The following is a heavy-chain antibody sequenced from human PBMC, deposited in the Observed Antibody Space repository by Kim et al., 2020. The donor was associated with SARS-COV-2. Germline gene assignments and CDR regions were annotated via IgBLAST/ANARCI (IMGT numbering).Heavy chain of an antibody. D-gene: IGHD6-19*01. CDR1: EFTFSSYA. Sequence: GGSLRLSCAASEFTFSSYAMHWVRQAPNKGLEWVAVVSYDGSTKYYADSVKGRFTISRDNSKNTLYLQMNSLRAEDTAVYYCARDPGVGGNSWYYFDYWGQGTLVTVSS. V-gene: IGHV3-30-3*01. J-gene: IGHJ4*02. CDR3: ARDPGVGGNSWYYFDY. CDR2: VSYDGSTK.